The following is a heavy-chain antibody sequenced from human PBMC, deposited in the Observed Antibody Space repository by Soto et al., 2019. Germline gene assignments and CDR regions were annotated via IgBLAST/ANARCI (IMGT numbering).Heavy chain of an antibody. CDR1: GFTFSSYA. CDR2: ISGSGGST. Sequence: PGGSLRLSCSASGFTFSSYAMSWVRQAPGKGLEWVSAISGSGGSTYYADSVKGRFTISRDNSKNTLYLQMNSLRAEDTAVYYCAKGARQEHAPIYYYCGMDVWGQGTTVTVSS. D-gene: IGHD1-26*01. J-gene: IGHJ6*02. V-gene: IGHV3-23*01. CDR3: AKGARQEHAPIYYYCGMDV.